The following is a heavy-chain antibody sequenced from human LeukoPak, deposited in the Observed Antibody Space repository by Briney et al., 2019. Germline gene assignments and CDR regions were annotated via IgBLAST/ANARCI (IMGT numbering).Heavy chain of an antibody. V-gene: IGHV3-15*04. CDR3: TTEVSGSHTN. CDR1: GITFSNAW. J-gene: IGHJ4*02. D-gene: IGHD1-26*01. CDR2: IESETDGGTT. Sequence: GGSLRLSCAASGITFSNAWMNWVRQTPGKGLEWVGLIESETDGGTTGYAAPVKGRFTISRDDSENTLYLQMNSLKAEDAAIYYCTTEVSGSHTNWGQGTLVTVSS.